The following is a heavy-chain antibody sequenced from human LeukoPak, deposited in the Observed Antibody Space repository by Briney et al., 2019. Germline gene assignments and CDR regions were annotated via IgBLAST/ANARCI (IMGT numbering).Heavy chain of an antibody. D-gene: IGHD1-26*01. V-gene: IGHV1-18*01. Sequence: ASVKVSCKASGYTFTSYGISWMRQAPGQGLEWMGWISAYNGNTNYAQKLQGRVAMTTDTSTSTAYMELRSLRSDDTAVYYCARDIGSFSPGNFDYWGQGTLVTVSS. J-gene: IGHJ4*02. CDR1: GYTFTSYG. CDR2: ISAYNGNT. CDR3: ARDIGSFSPGNFDY.